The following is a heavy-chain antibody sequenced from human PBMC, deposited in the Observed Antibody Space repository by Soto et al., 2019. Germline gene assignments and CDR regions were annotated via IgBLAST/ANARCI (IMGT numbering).Heavy chain of an antibody. V-gene: IGHV4-34*01. J-gene: IGHJ4*02. CDR2: INHDGNT. CDR3: ARDKITGLFDY. Sequence: SETLSLTCAVYGGSFSGYYWSWIRQSPGKGLEWIGEINHDGNTDYNPSLKSRVTISVDTSKNQFSLKLTSVTAADTAVYYCARDKITGLFDYWGQGTLVTVSS. CDR1: GGSFSGYY. D-gene: IGHD2-8*02.